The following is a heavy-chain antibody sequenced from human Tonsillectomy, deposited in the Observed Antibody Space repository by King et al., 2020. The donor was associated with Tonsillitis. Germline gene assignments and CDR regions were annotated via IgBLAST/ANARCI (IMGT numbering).Heavy chain of an antibody. CDR2: FYYSGST. Sequence: LQLQESGPGLVKPSETLSLTCSVSDGSISSSSYYWGWIRQPPGKGLEWIGNFYYSGSTYYNPSLKSRVTISVDTSKNQFSLKLRSVTAADTAVYYCARSVRYCSSTSCLNDAFDIWGQGTMVTVSS. J-gene: IGHJ3*02. V-gene: IGHV4-39*01. CDR1: DGSISSSSYY. D-gene: IGHD2-2*01. CDR3: ARSVRYCSSTSCLNDAFDI.